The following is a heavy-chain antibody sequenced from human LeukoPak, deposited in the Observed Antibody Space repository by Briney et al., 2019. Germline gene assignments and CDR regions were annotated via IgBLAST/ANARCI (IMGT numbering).Heavy chain of an antibody. V-gene: IGHV4-61*02. CDR3: ARETYRRITMIVVVPAVFDI. Sequence: SETLSLTCTVSGGSISSGSYYWSWIRQPAGKGLERIGRIYTSGSTNYNPSLKSRVTISVDTSKNQFSLKLSSVTAADTAVYYCARETYRRITMIVVVPAVFDIWGQGTMVTVSS. CDR2: IYTSGST. CDR1: GGSISSGSYY. J-gene: IGHJ3*02. D-gene: IGHD3-22*01.